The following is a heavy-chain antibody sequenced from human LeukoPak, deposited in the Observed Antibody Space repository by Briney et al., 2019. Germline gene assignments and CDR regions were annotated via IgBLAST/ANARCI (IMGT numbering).Heavy chain of an antibody. D-gene: IGHD6-13*01. V-gene: IGHV4-34*01. CDR1: GGSFSGYY. J-gene: IGHJ4*02. CDR3: ATAPRRIAAAGNYFDY. Sequence: PSETLSLTCAVYGGSFSGYYWSWIRQPPGKGLEWIGEINHSGSTNYNPSLKSRVTISVDTSKNQFSLKLSSVTAPDTAVYYCATAPRRIAAAGNYFDYWGQGTLVTVSS. CDR2: INHSGST.